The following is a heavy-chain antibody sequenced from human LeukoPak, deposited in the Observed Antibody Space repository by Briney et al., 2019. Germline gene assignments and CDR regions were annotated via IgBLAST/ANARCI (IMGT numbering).Heavy chain of an antibody. CDR1: GFXFSSHA. D-gene: IGHD5-24*01. J-gene: IGHJ4*02. CDR3: AWELTKRYDS. CDR2: ISHDGGYQ. V-gene: IGHV3-30-3*01. Sequence: GGSLRLSCAASGFXFSSHAMHWVRQAPGEGLKWVAVISHDGGYQDYADSVKGRFTISRDNPRNTLYLQMNSLRSEDTAVYYCAWELTKRYDSWGQGTLVTVSS.